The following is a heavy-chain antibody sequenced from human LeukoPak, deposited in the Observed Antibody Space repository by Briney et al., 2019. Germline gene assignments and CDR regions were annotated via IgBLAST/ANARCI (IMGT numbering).Heavy chain of an antibody. CDR1: GYTFTGYY. CDR3: ARDPNYYGSAGALDY. Sequence: ASVKVSCKASGYTFTGYYMHWVRQAPGQGLEWMGWINPNSGGTNYAQKFQGRVTMTRDTSISTAYMELSRLRSDDTAVYYCARDPNYYGSAGALDYWGQGTLVTVSS. J-gene: IGHJ4*02. V-gene: IGHV1-2*02. CDR2: INPNSGGT. D-gene: IGHD3-10*01.